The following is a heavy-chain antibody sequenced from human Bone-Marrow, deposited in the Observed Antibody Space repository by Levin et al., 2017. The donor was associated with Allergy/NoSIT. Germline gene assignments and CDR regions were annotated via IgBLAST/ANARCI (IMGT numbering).Heavy chain of an antibody. J-gene: IGHJ3*02. CDR3: ARGINSAFDI. CDR1: GASVSRNGVA. V-gene: IGHV6-1*01. Sequence: SETLSLTCAISGASVSRNGVAWNWIRQSPSRGLEWLGRTYYRSKWYNDYAVSVKSRITINLDTSQSQFSLLLNSVTPEDTAVYYCARGINSAFDIWGQGTMVTVSS. CDR2: TYYRSKWYN. D-gene: IGHD3-10*01.